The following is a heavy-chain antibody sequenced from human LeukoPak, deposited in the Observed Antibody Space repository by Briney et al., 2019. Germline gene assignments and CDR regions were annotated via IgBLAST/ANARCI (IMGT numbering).Heavy chain of an antibody. CDR2: IKQEGSEE. Sequence: GGSLRLSCAASGFTSSGYSMNWVRQAPGKKLEWVANIKQEGSEETYVDSVKGRFTISRDNAKNSLYLQLNSLRAEDTAVYYCARRTVGATFDAFDIWGQGTMVTVSS. CDR3: ARRTVGATFDAFDI. J-gene: IGHJ3*02. CDR1: GFTSSGYS. D-gene: IGHD1-26*01. V-gene: IGHV3-7*01.